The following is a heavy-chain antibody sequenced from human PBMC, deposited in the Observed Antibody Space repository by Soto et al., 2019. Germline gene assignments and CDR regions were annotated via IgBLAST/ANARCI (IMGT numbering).Heavy chain of an antibody. Sequence: PGGSLRLSCAASGFTFSSYAMHWVRQAPGKGLEWVAVISYDGSNKYYADSVKGRFTISRDNSKNTLYLQMNSLRAEDTAVYYCARDNGYGDYPFDYWGQGTLVTVSS. D-gene: IGHD4-17*01. CDR3: ARDNGYGDYPFDY. J-gene: IGHJ4*02. CDR2: ISYDGSNK. V-gene: IGHV3-30-3*01. CDR1: GFTFSSYA.